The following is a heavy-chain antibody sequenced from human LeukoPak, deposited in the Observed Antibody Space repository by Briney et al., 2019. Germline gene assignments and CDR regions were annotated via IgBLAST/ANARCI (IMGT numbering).Heavy chain of an antibody. CDR1: GFTFSNYR. Sequence: GGSLRLSCAASGFTFSNYRMHWVRQVPGKGLVWVSSITNDGRSTNYADSVKGRLTISRDNAKNTLYLHMNSLRVEDTAVYYCARDALGLSYWGQGTLVTVSS. CDR2: ITNDGRST. J-gene: IGHJ4*02. D-gene: IGHD3-16*01. CDR3: ARDALGLSY. V-gene: IGHV3-74*01.